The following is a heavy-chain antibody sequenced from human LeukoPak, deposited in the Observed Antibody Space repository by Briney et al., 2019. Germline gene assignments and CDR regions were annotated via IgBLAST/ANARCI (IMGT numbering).Heavy chain of an antibody. CDR3: ALTYDYGGTFDY. CDR1: GYSISSGYY. D-gene: IGHD4-23*01. Sequence: PSETLSLTCTVSGYSISSGYYWGWIRQPPGKGLEWIGSIYHSGSTYYNPSLKSRVTISVDTSKNQFSLKLSSVTAADTAVYYCALTYDYGGTFDYWGQGTLVTVSS. CDR2: IYHSGST. V-gene: IGHV4-38-2*02. J-gene: IGHJ4*02.